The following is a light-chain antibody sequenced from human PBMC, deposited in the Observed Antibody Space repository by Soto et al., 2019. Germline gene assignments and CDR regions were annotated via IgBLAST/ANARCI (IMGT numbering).Light chain of an antibody. J-gene: IGKJ3*01. CDR2: DAS. CDR1: HSVSTS. Sequence: EIVLTQSPATLSLSPGERATLSCRASHSVSTSLAWYQQKPGQAPRLLIYDASNRATGIPARFSGSGSGTDFTLTIVSIEPEDFAVYYCQQRSTWPPFTFGPGTKVDIK. V-gene: IGKV3-11*01. CDR3: QQRSTWPPFT.